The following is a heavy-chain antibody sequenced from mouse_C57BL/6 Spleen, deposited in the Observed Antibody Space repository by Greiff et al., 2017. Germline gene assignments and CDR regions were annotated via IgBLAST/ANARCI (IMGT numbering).Heavy chain of an antibody. J-gene: IGHJ2*01. CDR2: IDPSDSFT. Sequence: VQLQQPGAELVMPGASVKLSCKASGYTFTSYWMHWVKQRPGPGLEWIGEIDPSDSFTNYNQKFKGKSTLPVDKSSSTAYMQLSSLTSEDSAFYYCARGHRNYPYFDYWGQGTTLTVSS. D-gene: IGHD2-5*01. V-gene: IGHV1-69*01. CDR1: GYTFTSYW. CDR3: ARGHRNYPYFDY.